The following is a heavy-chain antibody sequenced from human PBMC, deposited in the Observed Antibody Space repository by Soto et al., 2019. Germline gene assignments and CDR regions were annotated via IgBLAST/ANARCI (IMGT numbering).Heavy chain of an antibody. CDR3: ARDQGYCSGGSCYVASY. D-gene: IGHD2-15*01. V-gene: IGHV3-74*01. CDR1: GFTFSSYW. CDR2: INSDGSST. J-gene: IGHJ4*02. Sequence: EVQLVESGGGLVQPGGSLRLSCAASGFTFSSYWMHWVRQAPGKGLVWVSRINSDGSSTAYADSVMGRFTISRDNAKNTLYLQMNSLRAEDTAVYYCARDQGYCSGGSCYVASYWGQGTLVTVSS.